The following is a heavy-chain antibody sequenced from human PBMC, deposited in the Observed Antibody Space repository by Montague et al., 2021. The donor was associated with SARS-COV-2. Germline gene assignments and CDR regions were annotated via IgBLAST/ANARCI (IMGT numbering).Heavy chain of an antibody. D-gene: IGHD2-15*01. CDR1: GFTFSSYA. Sequence: SLRLSCAASGFTFSSYAMSWVRQAPGKGLEWVSGISGSGGNTYYADSVKGRFTISRDNSKNTLYLQINSLGAEDTAVYYCASLGYCSGGRCYSGDYWGQGTLVTVSS. CDR3: ASLGYCSGGRCYSGDY. J-gene: IGHJ4*02. V-gene: IGHV3-23*01. CDR2: ISGSGGNT.